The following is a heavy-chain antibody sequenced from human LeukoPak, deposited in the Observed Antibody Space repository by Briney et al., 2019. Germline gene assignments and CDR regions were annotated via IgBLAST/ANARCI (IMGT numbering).Heavy chain of an antibody. J-gene: IGHJ6*02. CDR1: GGSFSGYY. D-gene: IGHD3-10*01. CDR3: ARGEVRGVIILRSVGMDV. V-gene: IGHV4-34*01. CDR2: INHSGST. Sequence: NPSETLSLTCAVYGGSFSGYYWSRIRQPPGKGLEWIGEINHSGSTNYNPSLKSRVTISVDTSKNQFSLKLSSVTAADTAVYYCARGEVRGVIILRSVGMDVWGQGTTVTVSS.